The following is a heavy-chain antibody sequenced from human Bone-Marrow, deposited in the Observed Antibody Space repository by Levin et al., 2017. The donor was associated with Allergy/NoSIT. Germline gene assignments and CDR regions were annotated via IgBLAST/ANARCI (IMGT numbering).Heavy chain of an antibody. D-gene: IGHD4-17*01. Sequence: GGSLRLSCAASGFTFDDYAMHWVRQAPGKGLEWVSSITWNSGTVGYEDSVRGRFTISRDNAKNALYLQMKSLRVEDTALYYCAKNRVTTTPNYYYGMDVWGQGTMVTVS. CDR1: GFTFDDYA. CDR3: AKNRVTTTPNYYYGMDV. CDR2: ITWNSGTV. J-gene: IGHJ6*02. V-gene: IGHV3-9*01.